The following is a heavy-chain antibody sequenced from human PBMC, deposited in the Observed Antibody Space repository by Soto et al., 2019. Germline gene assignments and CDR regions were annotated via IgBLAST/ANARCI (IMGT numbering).Heavy chain of an antibody. V-gene: IGHV4-61*01. CDR1: GVSVSSAYHH. J-gene: IGHJ4*03. CDR2: MQSSGGT. D-gene: IGHD2-2*01. Sequence: QVQLQESGPGLVKPSETLSLTCTVSGVSVSSAYHHWSWIRQPPGKGLEWIGQMQSSGGTNCNPFLQRRLTMSIDRSRNQFSLNLISVTAADTAVYYCAVYLPGAGGVGYWGQGTPVTVSS. CDR3: AVYLPGAGGVGY.